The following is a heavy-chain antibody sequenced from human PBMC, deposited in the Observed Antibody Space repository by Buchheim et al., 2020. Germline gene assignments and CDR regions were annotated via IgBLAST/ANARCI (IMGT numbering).Heavy chain of an antibody. Sequence: QLQLQESGPGLVKPSETLSLTCTVSGGSISSSSYYWGWIRQPPGKGLEWIGSIYYSGSTYYNPSLKSRVTISVDTSKNQFSLKLSSVTAADTAVYYCARDHQYYDSSGYSRNWFDPWGQGTL. V-gene: IGHV4-39*07. CDR3: ARDHQYYDSSGYSRNWFDP. CDR1: GGSISSSSYY. CDR2: IYYSGST. J-gene: IGHJ5*02. D-gene: IGHD3-22*01.